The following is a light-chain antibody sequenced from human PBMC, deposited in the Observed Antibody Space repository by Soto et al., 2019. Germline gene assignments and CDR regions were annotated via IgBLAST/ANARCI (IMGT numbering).Light chain of an antibody. Sequence: EIVMTQSPATLSVSPGERATLSCRARQIVSSNLAWYQQKPGQAPRLLIYGASTRATGIPARFSGSGSGTEFTLTISSLQSEDFAVYYCQQYNNWPRITFGPGTKVDIK. J-gene: IGKJ3*01. CDR3: QQYNNWPRIT. CDR1: QIVSSN. V-gene: IGKV3-15*01. CDR2: GAS.